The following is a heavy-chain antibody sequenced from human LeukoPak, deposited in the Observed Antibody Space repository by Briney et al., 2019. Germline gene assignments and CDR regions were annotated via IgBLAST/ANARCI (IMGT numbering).Heavy chain of an antibody. CDR2: ISYDGSYK. V-gene: IGHV3-30*18. CDR3: AKVGDYGVYALDY. CDR1: GFTFSSYG. J-gene: IGHJ4*02. Sequence: GGSLRLSCAASGFTFSSYGMHWVRQAPGKGLEWVAVISYDGSYKYYADSVKGRFTISRDNSKNTLYLQMNSLRAEDTAVYYCAKVGDYGVYALDYWGQGTLVSVSS. D-gene: IGHD4-17*01.